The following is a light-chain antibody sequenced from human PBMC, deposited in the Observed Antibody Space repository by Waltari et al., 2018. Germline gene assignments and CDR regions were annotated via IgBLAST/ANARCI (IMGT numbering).Light chain of an antibody. Sequence: QQPEKVPRFLLKVNSDGSHRKGDEIPDRFSGSSSGAERYLSISSLQSEDEADYFCQTGGHGTWVFGGGTKLTVL. CDR3: QTGGHGTWV. J-gene: IGLJ3*02. V-gene: IGLV4-69*01. CDR2: VNSDGSH.